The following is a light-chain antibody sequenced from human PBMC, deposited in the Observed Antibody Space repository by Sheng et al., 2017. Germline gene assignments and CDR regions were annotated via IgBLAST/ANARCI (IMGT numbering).Light chain of an antibody. CDR3: QQANSFVMT. Sequence: DIQMTQSPSSVSASVGDRVTITCRASQDITNWLAWFQQKPGKAPKLLIYAASSLHSGVPSRFSGSGSGTDFTLTISSLQPEDFATYYCQQANSFVMTFGPGTKWRSN. J-gene: IGKJ3*01. V-gene: IGKV1-12*01. CDR1: QDITNW. CDR2: AAS.